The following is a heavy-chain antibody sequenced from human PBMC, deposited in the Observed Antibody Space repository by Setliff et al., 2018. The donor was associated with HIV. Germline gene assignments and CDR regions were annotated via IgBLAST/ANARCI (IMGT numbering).Heavy chain of an antibody. Sequence: SETLSLTCTVSGGSISSYYWSWIRQPAGKGLEWIGHIYISGSTNYNPSFNSRVTMSVDTPKNQFSLRLTSVTAADTAMYHCARDRSSGWSKDWFDTWGRGILVTVSS. D-gene: IGHD6-19*01. CDR1: GGSISSYY. V-gene: IGHV4-4*07. CDR2: IYISGST. CDR3: ARDRSSGWSKDWFDT. J-gene: IGHJ5*02.